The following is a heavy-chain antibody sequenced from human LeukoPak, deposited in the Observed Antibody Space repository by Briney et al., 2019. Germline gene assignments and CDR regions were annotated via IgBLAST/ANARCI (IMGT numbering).Heavy chain of an antibody. V-gene: IGHV3-23*01. CDR2: VTGNGGT. CDR1: GFSLTNHA. Sequence: GGSLRLSCAVSGFSLTNHAVTWVRQAPGKGLEWVSLVTGNGGTYYADSVKGRFILSRDNSKNTVYLQMSSLRAEDTATYYCAKDYCRDGNCPFPFLDSWGQGILVIVSS. J-gene: IGHJ4*02. CDR3: AKDYCRDGNCPFPFLDS. D-gene: IGHD2-15*01.